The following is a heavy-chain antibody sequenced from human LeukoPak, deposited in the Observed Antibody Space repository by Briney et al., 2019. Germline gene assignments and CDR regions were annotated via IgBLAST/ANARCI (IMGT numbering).Heavy chain of an antibody. CDR1: GYTFTSYD. V-gene: IGHV1-8*01. D-gene: IGHD3-3*01. CDR3: ARGPIFGGDGELYYFDY. J-gene: IGHJ4*02. CDR2: MNPNSGNT. Sequence: GASVKVSCKASGYTFTSYDINWVRQATGQGLEWMGWMNPNSGNTGYAQKFQGRVTMTRNTSISTAYMELSSLRSEDTAVYYCARGPIFGGDGELYYFDYWGQGTLVTVSS.